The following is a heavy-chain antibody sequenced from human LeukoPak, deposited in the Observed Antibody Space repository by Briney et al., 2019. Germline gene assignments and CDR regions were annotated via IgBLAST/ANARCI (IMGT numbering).Heavy chain of an antibody. J-gene: IGHJ4*02. Sequence: GGSLRLSCADPGFTFSSYAMHWVRQAPGKGLEWVAVISYDGSNKYYADSVKGRFTISRDNSKNTLYLQMNSLRAEDTSVYYCARDGGGYCSGGSCYSPYFDYWGQGTLVTVSS. CDR1: GFTFSSYA. V-gene: IGHV3-30*04. CDR2: ISYDGSNK. D-gene: IGHD2-15*01. CDR3: ARDGGGYCSGGSCYSPYFDY.